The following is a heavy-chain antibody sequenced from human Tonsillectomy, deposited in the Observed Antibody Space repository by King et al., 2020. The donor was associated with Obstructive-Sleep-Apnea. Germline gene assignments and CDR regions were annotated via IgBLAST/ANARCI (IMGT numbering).Heavy chain of an antibody. Sequence: VQLVESGGVVVQPGGSLRLSCAASGFTFDDYAMHWVRQAPGKGLEWVSLISWDGGSTYYADSVKGRFTISRDNSKKSLYLQMNSLRSEDTALYYCAKDLYLRAAVHLFFDYWGQGTLVTVSS. CDR3: AKDLYLRAAVHLFFDY. CDR2: ISWDGGST. D-gene: IGHD6-13*01. V-gene: IGHV3-43D*03. J-gene: IGHJ4*02. CDR1: GFTFDDYA.